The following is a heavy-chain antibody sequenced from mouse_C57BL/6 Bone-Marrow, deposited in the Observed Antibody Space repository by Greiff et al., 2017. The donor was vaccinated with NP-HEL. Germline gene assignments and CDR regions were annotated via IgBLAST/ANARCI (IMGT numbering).Heavy chain of an antibody. V-gene: IGHV5-17*01. CDR3: ARFPTTGYYYAMDY. CDR2: ISSGSSTI. Sequence: EVQGVESGGGLVKPGGSLKLSCAASGFTFSDYGMHWVRQAPEKGLEWVAYISSGSSTIYYADTVKGRFTISRDNAKNTLFLQMTSLRSEDTAMYYCARFPTTGYYYAMDYWGQGTSVTVSS. J-gene: IGHJ4*01. D-gene: IGHD2-12*01. CDR1: GFTFSDYG.